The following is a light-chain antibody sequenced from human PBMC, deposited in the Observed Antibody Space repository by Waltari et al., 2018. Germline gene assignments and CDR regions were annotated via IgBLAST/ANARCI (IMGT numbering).Light chain of an antibody. CDR1: RDIGTY. V-gene: IGKV3-20*01. Sequence: ELVLTQSPGTLSLSPGERATLSCRASRDIGTYLVWYQQKPGQAPRLLLDRASNRATGIPDWFSGSGSGTDFSLTISRLEPEDFAVYYCQNHERLPATFGQGTRVEIK. CDR3: QNHERLPAT. CDR2: RAS. J-gene: IGKJ1*01.